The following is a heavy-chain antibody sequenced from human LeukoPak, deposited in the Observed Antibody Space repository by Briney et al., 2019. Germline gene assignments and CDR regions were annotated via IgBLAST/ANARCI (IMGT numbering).Heavy chain of an antibody. CDR1: GGSISSYY. J-gene: IGHJ4*02. D-gene: IGHD3-22*01. V-gene: IGHV4-59*01. CDR2: IYYSGST. CDR3: ARTTEGYDRIGDRFFHLDY. Sequence: PSETLSLTCTVSGGSISSYYWSWIRQPPGKGLEWIGYIYYSGSTNYNPSLKSRVTISVDTSKNQFSLKLSSENAADTAVYYCARTTEGYDRIGDRFFHLDYWLQGTLVTVSS.